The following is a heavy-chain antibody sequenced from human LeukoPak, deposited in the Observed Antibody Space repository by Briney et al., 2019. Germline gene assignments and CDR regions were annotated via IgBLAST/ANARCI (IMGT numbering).Heavy chain of an antibody. CDR2: IIPIFGTA. V-gene: IGHV1-69*13. CDR1: GGTFSSYA. Sequence: SVKVSCKASGGTFSSYAISWVRQAPGQGLEWTGGIIPIFGTANYAQKIQGRVTITADESTSTAYMELSSLRSEDTAVYYCAIPPPLSGSYYYWGQGTLVTVSS. D-gene: IGHD1-26*01. CDR3: AIPPPLSGSYYY. J-gene: IGHJ4*02.